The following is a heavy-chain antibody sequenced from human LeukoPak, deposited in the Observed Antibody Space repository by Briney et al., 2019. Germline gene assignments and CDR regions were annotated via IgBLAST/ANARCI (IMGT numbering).Heavy chain of an antibody. V-gene: IGHV3-30*13. CDR3: ARAQQYDAFDL. Sequence: GGSLRLSCAASGFTFKSYSMHWVRQAPGKGLEWVALISYDGSDTYYAASVQGRFTISRDNSNNRLFLEMKSPRAEDTAIFYCARAQQYDAFDLWGQGTMVTVSS. CDR1: GFTFKSYS. CDR2: ISYDGSDT. D-gene: IGHD6-13*01. J-gene: IGHJ3*01.